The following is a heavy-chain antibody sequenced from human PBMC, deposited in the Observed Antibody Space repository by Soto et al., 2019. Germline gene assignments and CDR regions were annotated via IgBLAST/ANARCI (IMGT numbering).Heavy chain of an antibody. CDR2: ISSFTGNT. Sequence: QVNLVQSGAEVKRPGASVKISCKASGFTFTNYGFSWVRLAPGQGLEWLGWISSFTGNTNYPQKNQGRITMTTDTSTTTVYMELRSRTPDDTAVYFCARDSGAEVVAPPEARYMDVWGKGTKVTVSS. J-gene: IGHJ6*03. D-gene: IGHD6-25*01. CDR1: GFTFTNYG. CDR3: ARDSGAEVVAPPEARYMDV. V-gene: IGHV1-18*01.